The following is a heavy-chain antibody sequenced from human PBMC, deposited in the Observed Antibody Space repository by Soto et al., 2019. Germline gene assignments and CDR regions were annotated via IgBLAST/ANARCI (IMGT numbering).Heavy chain of an antibody. CDR1: GYSFPSYW. D-gene: IGHD2-8*01. J-gene: IGHJ4*02. CDR3: ARLSGCNNGVCYKFDY. V-gene: IGHV5-51*01. CDR2: VYPGDYDT. Sequence: GESLKISCKGSGYSFPSYWIGWVRQMPGKGREWMGIVYPGDYDTRYSPSFQGQVTISADKSISTAYLQWSSLKASDTAMYYCARLSGCNNGVCYKFDYWGQGTLVTAPQ.